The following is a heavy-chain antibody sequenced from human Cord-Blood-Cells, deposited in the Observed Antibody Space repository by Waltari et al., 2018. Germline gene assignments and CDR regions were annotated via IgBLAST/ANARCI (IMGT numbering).Heavy chain of an antibody. J-gene: IGHJ4*02. D-gene: IGHD2-15*01. Sequence: QLQLQESGPGLVKPSETLSLTCTVSGGSLSSSSYSWGWFRQPPGKGLEWIGSIDYSGSTYSNPALKSRVTIAGDTAKNQFSLRRSSVTAADTAVYYCARHGRYCSGGSCYALLDYWGQGTLVTVSS. CDR2: IDYSGST. CDR1: GGSLSSSSYS. CDR3: ARHGRYCSGGSCYALLDY. V-gene: IGHV4-39*01.